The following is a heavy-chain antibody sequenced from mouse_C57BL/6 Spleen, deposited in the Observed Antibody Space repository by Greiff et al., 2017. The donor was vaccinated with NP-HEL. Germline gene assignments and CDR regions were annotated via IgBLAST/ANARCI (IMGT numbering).Heavy chain of an antibody. J-gene: IGHJ2*01. CDR3: TREDGSSYPYYFDY. CDR1: GFTFSSYA. Sequence: EVKLVESGEGLVKPGGSLKLSCAASGFTFSSYAMSWVRQTPEKRLEWVAYISSGGDYIYYADTVKGRFTISRDNARNTLYLQMSSLKSEDTAMYYCTREDGSSYPYYFDYWGQGTTLTVSS. V-gene: IGHV5-9-1*02. D-gene: IGHD1-1*01. CDR2: ISSGGDYI.